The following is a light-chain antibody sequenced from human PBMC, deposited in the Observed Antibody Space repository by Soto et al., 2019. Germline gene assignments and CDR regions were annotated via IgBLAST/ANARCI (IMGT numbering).Light chain of an antibody. CDR3: CSYACTLYV. J-gene: IGLJ1*01. V-gene: IGLV2-23*02. Sequence: QSVLAQPASVSGSPGQSITISCTGTSSDVGSYNLVSWYQQHPGKAPKLMIYEVSKRPSGVSNRFSGSKSGNTASLTISGLQAEDEAAYYCCSYACTLYVFGTGTKVTVL. CDR2: EVS. CDR1: SSDVGSYNL.